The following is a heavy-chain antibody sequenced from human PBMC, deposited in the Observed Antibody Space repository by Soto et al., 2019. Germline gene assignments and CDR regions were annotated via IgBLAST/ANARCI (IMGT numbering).Heavy chain of an antibody. CDR1: GFTFSSYA. Sequence: PGGSLRLSCAASGFTFSSYAMSWVRQAPGKGLEWVSAISGSGGSTYYADSVKGRFTISRDNSKNTLYLQMNSLRAEDTAVYYCANDFRQNWGQDYYYGMDVWGQGTTVTVSS. D-gene: IGHD7-27*01. CDR2: ISGSGGST. V-gene: IGHV3-23*01. CDR3: ANDFRQNWGQDYYYGMDV. J-gene: IGHJ6*02.